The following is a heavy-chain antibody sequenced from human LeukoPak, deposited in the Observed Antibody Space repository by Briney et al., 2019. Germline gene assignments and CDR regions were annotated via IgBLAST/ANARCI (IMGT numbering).Heavy chain of an antibody. D-gene: IGHD2-2*01. J-gene: IGHJ3*02. CDR1: GYTFTSYY. V-gene: IGHV1-46*01. CDR3: ASSRGPAIVVVPAALFRRAEYAFDI. Sequence: GASVKVSCKASGYTFTSYYMHWVRQAPGQGLEWMGIINPSGGSTSYAQKFQGRVTMTRDTSTSTVYMELSSLRSEDTAVYYCASSRGPAIVVVPAALFRRAEYAFDIWGQGTMVTVSS. CDR2: INPSGGST.